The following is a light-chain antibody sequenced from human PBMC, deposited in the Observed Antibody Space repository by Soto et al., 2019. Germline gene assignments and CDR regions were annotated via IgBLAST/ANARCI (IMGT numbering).Light chain of an antibody. CDR1: SSNIGGGYD. Sequence: QSVLTQPASVSGSPGQRVTISCTGSSSNIGGGYDVYWYQQLPGTAPKLLIYGDSNRPSGVTNRFSGSKSGTSASLAITGLQAEDEADYYCQSYDSSLSGVVCGGGTKLTVL. J-gene: IGLJ2*01. CDR3: QSYDSSLSGVV. V-gene: IGLV1-40*01. CDR2: GDS.